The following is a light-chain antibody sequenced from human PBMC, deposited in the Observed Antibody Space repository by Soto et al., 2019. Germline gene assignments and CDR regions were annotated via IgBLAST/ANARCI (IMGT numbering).Light chain of an antibody. CDR3: SSYRSSSPLVV. V-gene: IGLV2-14*03. CDR1: ISDIGDYNY. Sequence: QSALTQPVSVSGSPGQSITISCTGTISDIGDYNYVSWYQQHPGKAPKLMIYDVSNRPSGVSNRFSGSKSGYTASLTISGLQPEDEADYYCSSYRSSSPLVVFGGGTKLTVL. CDR2: DVS. J-gene: IGLJ2*01.